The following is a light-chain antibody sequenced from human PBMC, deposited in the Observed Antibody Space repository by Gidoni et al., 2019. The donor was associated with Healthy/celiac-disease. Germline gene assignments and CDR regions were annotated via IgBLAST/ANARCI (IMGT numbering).Light chain of an antibody. Sequence: DIQMTQSPSSLSASVGDRVTLTCQASQDISNYLNWYQQKPGKAPKLLIYDASNLETGVPSRFSGSGSGTDFTFTISSLQPEDIATYYCQQYDNLPYPFXQXTKLXIK. V-gene: IGKV1-33*01. CDR1: QDISNY. CDR3: QQYDNLPYP. J-gene: IGKJ2*01. CDR2: DAS.